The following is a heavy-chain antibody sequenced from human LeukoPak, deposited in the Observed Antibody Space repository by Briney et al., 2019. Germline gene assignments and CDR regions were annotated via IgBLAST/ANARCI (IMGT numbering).Heavy chain of an antibody. CDR2: IRYDGNNK. J-gene: IGHJ5*02. CDR3: ASAITGT. V-gene: IGHV3-30*02. D-gene: IGHD1-20*01. CDR1: GFIFSSYG. Sequence: GGSLRLSCAASGFIFSSYGMHWVRQAPGKGLEWVTFIRYDGNNKYYADSVKGRFTISRDNSKNTLYLQMNSLRPEDTAVYYCASAITGTWGQGTLVTVSS.